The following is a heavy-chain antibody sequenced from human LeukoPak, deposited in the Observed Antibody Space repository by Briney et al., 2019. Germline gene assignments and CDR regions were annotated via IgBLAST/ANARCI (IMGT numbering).Heavy chain of an antibody. CDR2: ISGSGGST. CDR3: AKRGVVIRVFLVGFHKEAYYLDY. CDR1: GFTFSSYA. Sequence: GGSLRLSCAASGFTFSSYAMSWVRQAPGKGLEWVSAISGSGGSTYYADSVKGRFTISRDNPKNTLYLQMNSLRAEDTAVYFCAKRGVVIRVFLVGFHKEAYYLDYWGQGTLVTVS. D-gene: IGHD3-10*01. V-gene: IGHV3-23*01. J-gene: IGHJ4*02.